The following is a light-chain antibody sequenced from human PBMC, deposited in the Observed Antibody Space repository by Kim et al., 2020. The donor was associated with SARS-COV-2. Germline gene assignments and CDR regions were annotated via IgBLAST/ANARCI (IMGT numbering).Light chain of an antibody. Sequence: SASVGDRVTITCRASRSIGSHLNWYQQKPGKAPHVLIDGASSLRSGVPSRFSGSGSGTDFTLTINSLQPEDFATYYCQQSYSRPTFGQGTRLEIE. CDR1: RSIGSH. CDR2: GAS. J-gene: IGKJ5*01. V-gene: IGKV1-39*01. CDR3: QQSYSRPT.